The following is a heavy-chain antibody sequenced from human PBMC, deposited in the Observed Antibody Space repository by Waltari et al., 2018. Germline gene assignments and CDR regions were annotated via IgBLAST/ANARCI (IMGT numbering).Heavy chain of an antibody. J-gene: IGHJ5*02. D-gene: IGHD1-26*01. CDR2: MFYSGTT. V-gene: IGHV4-39*07. CDR3: ARDRSGTINSFDP. Sequence: QLQLQESGPRLVKPAATLSLTCTVSGDSVSSGPYFWAWIRQPPGKGLEWLGSMFYSGTTYHNPSLKSRVTISVDTSKNQVSLQLKSVTAADTAVYFCARDRSGTINSFDPWGRGTLVTVSS. CDR1: GDSVSSGPYF.